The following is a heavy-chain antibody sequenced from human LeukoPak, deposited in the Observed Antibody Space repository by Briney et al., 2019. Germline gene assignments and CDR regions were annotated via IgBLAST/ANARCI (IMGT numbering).Heavy chain of an antibody. CDR3: ATTGTYYYYFDY. V-gene: IGHV4-39*01. CDR2: GYYSGST. CDR1: GGSISSSSFY. D-gene: IGHD1-26*01. J-gene: IGHJ4*02. Sequence: PSETLSLTCTVSGGSISSSSFYWGWIRQPPGKGLEWIGSGYYSGSTYYNPSLKSRVTISVDTSKNQFSLKLSSVTAADTAVYYCATTGTYYYYFDYWGQGTLVTVSS.